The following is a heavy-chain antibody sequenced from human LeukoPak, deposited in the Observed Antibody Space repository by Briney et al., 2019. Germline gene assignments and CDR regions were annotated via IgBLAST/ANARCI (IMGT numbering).Heavy chain of an antibody. V-gene: IGHV3-11*06. CDR3: ARDQIGSW. Sequence: PGGSLRLSCEASGFTFSDYYLSWIRQAPGKGLEWISYISGSSSHINNADSVKGRFTISRDNAKKSVYLQMDSLRVEDTAVYYCARDQIGSWWGQGTLVIVS. J-gene: IGHJ4*02. CDR2: ISGSSSHI. CDR1: GFTFSDYY. D-gene: IGHD6-13*01.